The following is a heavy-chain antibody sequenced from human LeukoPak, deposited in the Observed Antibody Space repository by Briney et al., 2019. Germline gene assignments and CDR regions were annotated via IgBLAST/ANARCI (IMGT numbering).Heavy chain of an antibody. D-gene: IGHD6-13*01. CDR2: INPNSGGT. J-gene: IGHJ4*02. CDR1: GYTFTGYY. Sequence: GASVKVSCKASGYTFTGYYMHWVRQAPGQGLEWMGWINPNSGGTNYAQKFQGRVTMTRDTSISTAYMELSRLRSDDTAVYYCARVGQSSSFKAAFDYWGQGTLVTVSS. V-gene: IGHV1-2*02. CDR3: ARVGQSSSFKAAFDY.